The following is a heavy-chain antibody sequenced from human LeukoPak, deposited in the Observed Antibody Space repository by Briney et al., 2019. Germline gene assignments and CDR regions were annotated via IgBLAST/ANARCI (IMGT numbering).Heavy chain of an antibody. D-gene: IGHD1-26*01. CDR3: ARQRAVGGALIY. J-gene: IGHJ4*02. Sequence: SETLSLTCTVSIYTITTDYYWGWIRQPPGKGLDWIGNIYHTGYAYYNESLKSRVTISVDTSANQFSLKLTSVTAADTAVYYCARQRAVGGALIYWGQGALVTVSS. V-gene: IGHV4-38-2*02. CDR2: IYHTGYA. CDR1: IYTITTDYY.